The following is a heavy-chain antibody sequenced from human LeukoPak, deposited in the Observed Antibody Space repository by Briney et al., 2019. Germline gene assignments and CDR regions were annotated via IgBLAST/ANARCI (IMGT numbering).Heavy chain of an antibody. CDR3: ASETLDYGDSAFGY. V-gene: IGHV4-61*02. CDR1: GGSISSGSYY. CDR2: IYTSGST. D-gene: IGHD4-17*01. J-gene: IGHJ4*02. Sequence: PSQTLSLTCTGSGGSISSGSYYWRWLRQPAGKGLEWIGRIYTSGSTNYNPSLKSRVTISVDTSKNQFSLKLSSVTAADTAVYYCASETLDYGDSAFGYWGQGTLVTVSS.